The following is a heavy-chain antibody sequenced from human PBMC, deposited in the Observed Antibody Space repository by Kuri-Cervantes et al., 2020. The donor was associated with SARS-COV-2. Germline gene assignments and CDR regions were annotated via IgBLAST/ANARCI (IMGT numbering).Heavy chain of an antibody. V-gene: IGHV3-48*01. CDR1: GFTFSSYS. D-gene: IGHD2-2*01. Sequence: GGSLRLSCAASGFTFSSYSMNWVRQAPGKGLEWVSYISSSSSTIYYADSVKGRFTISRDNAKNSLYLQMNSLRAEDTAVYYCARLSDIVVVPAAKKDDAFDIWGQGTMVTVSS. CDR3: ARLSDIVVVPAAKKDDAFDI. CDR2: ISSSSSTI. J-gene: IGHJ3*02.